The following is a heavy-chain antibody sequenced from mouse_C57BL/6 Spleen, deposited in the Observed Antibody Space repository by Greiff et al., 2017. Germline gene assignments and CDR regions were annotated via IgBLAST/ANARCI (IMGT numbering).Heavy chain of an antibody. CDR1: GYTFTDYY. Sequence: EVQLQQSGPELVKPGASVKISCKASGYTFTDYYMNWVKQSHGKSLEWIGDINPNNGGTSYNQKFKGKATLTVDKSSSTAYMELRSLTSEDSAVXYCARLGPLAMDYWGQGTSVTVSS. J-gene: IGHJ4*01. D-gene: IGHD4-1*01. CDR3: ARLGPLAMDY. CDR2: INPNNGGT. V-gene: IGHV1-26*01.